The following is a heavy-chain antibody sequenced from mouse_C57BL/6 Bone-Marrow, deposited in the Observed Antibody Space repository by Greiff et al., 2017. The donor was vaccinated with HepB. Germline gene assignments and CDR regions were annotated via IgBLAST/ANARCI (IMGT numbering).Heavy chain of an antibody. Sequence: VQLKESGAELVRPGPSVKMSCKASGYTFTNYWIGWAKQRPGHGLEWIGDIYPGGGYTNYNEKFKGKATLTADKSSSTAYMQFSSLTSEDSAIYYCARRRSRGAMDYWGQGTSVTVSS. J-gene: IGHJ4*01. CDR3: ARRRSRGAMDY. V-gene: IGHV1-63*01. D-gene: IGHD1-1*01. CDR1: GYTFTNYW. CDR2: IYPGGGYT.